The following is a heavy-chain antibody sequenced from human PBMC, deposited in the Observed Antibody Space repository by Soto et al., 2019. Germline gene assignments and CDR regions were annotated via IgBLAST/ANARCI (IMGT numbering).Heavy chain of an antibody. CDR1: GFTFSSHG. D-gene: IGHD6-13*01. Sequence: QVQLVESGGVVVQPGRSLRLSCAASGFTFSSHGMHWVRQAPGKGLEWVAVIYYDGSNEYYADSVKGRFTISRDNSKNTLYLQMNSLRAEDTAVYYCARDYSITSYGFDSWGQGTLVTVSS. V-gene: IGHV3-33*01. J-gene: IGHJ4*02. CDR3: ARDYSITSYGFDS. CDR2: IYYDGSNE.